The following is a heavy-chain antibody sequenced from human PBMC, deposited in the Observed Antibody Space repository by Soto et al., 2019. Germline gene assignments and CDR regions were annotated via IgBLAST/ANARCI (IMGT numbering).Heavy chain of an antibody. J-gene: IGHJ4*02. Sequence: HPGGSLRLSCAASGFTFDDYAMHWVRQVPGKGLEWVSTISWNSNVIVYADSVKGRFTISRDNAKNSLYLQMNSLIPEDTAFYYCAKDVAPVTTLRSYFDSWGPGSLVTVSS. CDR2: ISWNSNVI. D-gene: IGHD4-4*01. CDR1: GFTFDDYA. CDR3: AKDVAPVTTLRSYFDS. V-gene: IGHV3-9*01.